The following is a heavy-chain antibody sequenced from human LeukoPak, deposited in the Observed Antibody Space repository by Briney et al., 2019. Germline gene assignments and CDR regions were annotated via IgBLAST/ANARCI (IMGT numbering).Heavy chain of an antibody. Sequence: ASVKVSCKVSGYTLTELSMHWVRQAPGKGRVWMGGFYPEDGETIYAQKFQGRVTMTEDTSTDTAYMELSSLRSEDTAVYYCAPDPVFHYYGSGSYGMDVWGQGTTVTVSS. J-gene: IGHJ6*02. D-gene: IGHD3-10*01. CDR2: FYPEDGET. V-gene: IGHV1-24*01. CDR3: APDPVFHYYGSGSYGMDV. CDR1: GYTLTELS.